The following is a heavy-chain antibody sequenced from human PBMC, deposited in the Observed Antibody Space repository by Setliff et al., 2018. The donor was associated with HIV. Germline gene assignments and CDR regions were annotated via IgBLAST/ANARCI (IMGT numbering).Heavy chain of an antibody. CDR1: GGSMSPYY. V-gene: IGHV4-4*07. CDR3: ARGLIPFYFDY. J-gene: IGHJ4*02. Sequence: NPSETLSLTCTVSGGSMSPYYWSWIRQGDGIGLEWIGRIYGSGSTIYNPSLRSRVTMSVDVSKNQFSLQLNTVTPEDTAIYYCARGLIPFYFDYWGQGTLVTVSS. CDR2: IYGSGST.